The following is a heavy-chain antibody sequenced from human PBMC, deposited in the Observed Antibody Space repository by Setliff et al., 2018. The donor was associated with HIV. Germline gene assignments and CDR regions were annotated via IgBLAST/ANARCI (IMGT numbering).Heavy chain of an antibody. Sequence: PGGSLRLSCAASGYNFGVYWMHWVRQVPGKGLVWVSHINRDGRGTKYADSVKGRFTMSRDNAKNTLYLQMSSLRAEDTALYFCARDRGRPDSFDIWGQGTMVTVSS. CDR3: ARDRGRPDSFDI. J-gene: IGHJ3*02. CDR2: INRDGRGT. V-gene: IGHV3-74*01. D-gene: IGHD1-26*01. CDR1: GYNFGVYW.